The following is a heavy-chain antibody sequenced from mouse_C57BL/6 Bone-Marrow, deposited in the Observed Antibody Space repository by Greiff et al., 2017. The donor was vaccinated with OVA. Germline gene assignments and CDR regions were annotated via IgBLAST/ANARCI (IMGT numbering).Heavy chain of an antibody. CDR3: ARDYYGRYCDV. CDR2: LNYDGSST. D-gene: IGHD1-1*01. CDR1: GFTFSDYY. J-gene: IGHJ1*03. V-gene: IGHV5-16*01. Sequence: EVNVVESEGGLVQPGSSMKLSCTASGFTFSDYYMAWVRQVPEKGLEWVANLNYDGSSTYYLDSLKSRFIISRDNAKNILYLQMSSRKSEDTAPYYCARDYYGRYCDVWGTGTTVTVSS.